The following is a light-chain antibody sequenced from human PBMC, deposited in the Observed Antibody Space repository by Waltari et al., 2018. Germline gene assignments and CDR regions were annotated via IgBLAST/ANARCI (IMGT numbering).Light chain of an antibody. CDR1: QSISSY. Sequence: DIQMTQSPSSLSASVGDRVTITCRASQSISSYLNWYQQKPGKAPKLLIYAASSLQSGVPSRFSGSGSGTDFTLTISSLQPEDFATYYCQQSYSTSTTFGPGTKVDIK. CDR2: AAS. CDR3: QQSYSTSTT. V-gene: IGKV1-39*01. J-gene: IGKJ3*01.